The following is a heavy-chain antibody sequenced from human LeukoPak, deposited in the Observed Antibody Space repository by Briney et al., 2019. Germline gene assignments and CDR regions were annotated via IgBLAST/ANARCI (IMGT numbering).Heavy chain of an antibody. CDR3: ARERKTGSAYHFDY. V-gene: IGHV3-11*06. Sequence: GGSLRLSCAAFGFTFSDYYMSWIRQAPGKGLEWISHTSSTAGYTNYADSVKGRFTISRDNTKNSLYLRLNSLRAEDTAVYYCARERKTGSAYHFDYWGQGTPVTVSS. CDR1: GFTFSDYY. CDR2: TSSTAGYT. J-gene: IGHJ4*02. D-gene: IGHD6-19*01.